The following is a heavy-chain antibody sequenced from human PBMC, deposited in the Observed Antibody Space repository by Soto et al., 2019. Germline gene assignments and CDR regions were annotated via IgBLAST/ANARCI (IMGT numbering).Heavy chain of an antibody. CDR2: ISWNSGSI. CDR3: AKDIGYYGSGSTYYGMDV. Sequence: GGSLRLSCAASGFTFDDYAMHWVRQAPGKGLEWVSGISWNSGSIGYADSVKGRFTISRDNAKNSLYLQMNSLRAEDTALYYCAKDIGYYGSGSTYYGMDVWGQGTTVTVS. J-gene: IGHJ6*02. D-gene: IGHD3-10*01. CDR1: GFTFDDYA. V-gene: IGHV3-9*01.